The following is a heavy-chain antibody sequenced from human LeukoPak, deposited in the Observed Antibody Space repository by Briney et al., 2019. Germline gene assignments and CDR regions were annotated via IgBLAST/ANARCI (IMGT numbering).Heavy chain of an antibody. CDR2: INHSGTT. CDR3: ARGGGSGWYVDY. Sequence: SETLSLTCAVYGGSFSGYYWSWIRQPPGKGLEWIGEINHSGTTNYNPSLKSRVTISVDTSKNQFSLKLSSVTAADTAVYYCARGGGSGWYVDYWGQGTLVTVYS. CDR1: GGSFSGYY. D-gene: IGHD6-19*01. J-gene: IGHJ4*02. V-gene: IGHV4-34*01.